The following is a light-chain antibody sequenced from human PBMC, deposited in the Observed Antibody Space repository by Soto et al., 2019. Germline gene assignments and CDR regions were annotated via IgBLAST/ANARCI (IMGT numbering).Light chain of an antibody. CDR1: NNDVSGYNY. Sequence: QSALTQPRSVSGSPGQSVTISCTGTNNDVSGYNYVSWYQQHPGKAPKLMIYDVIKRPSGVPDRFSGSKSDNTASLTISGLQVEDEADYYCCSYAGSYTVLFGGGTKVTVL. CDR2: DVI. J-gene: IGLJ2*01. V-gene: IGLV2-11*01. CDR3: CSYAGSYTVL.